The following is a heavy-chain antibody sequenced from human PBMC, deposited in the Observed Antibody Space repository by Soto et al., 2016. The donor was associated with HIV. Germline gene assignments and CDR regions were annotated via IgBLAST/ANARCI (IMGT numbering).Heavy chain of an antibody. D-gene: IGHD6-13*01. CDR1: GFTFSSYA. Sequence: EVQLLESGGGLVQPGGSLRLSCAASGFTFSSYAMSWVRQAPGKGLEWVSAISGSGGSTYYADSVKGRFTISRDNSKNTLYLQMNSLRAEDTAVYYCASVLYSSSHPGPYYFDYWGQGTLVTVSS. CDR3: ASVLYSSSHPGPYYFDY. V-gene: IGHV3-23*01. J-gene: IGHJ4*02. CDR2: ISGSGGST.